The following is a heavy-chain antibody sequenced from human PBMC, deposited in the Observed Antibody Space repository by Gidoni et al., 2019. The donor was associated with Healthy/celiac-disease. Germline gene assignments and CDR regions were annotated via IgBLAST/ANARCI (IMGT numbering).Heavy chain of an antibody. CDR2: IYYSGST. V-gene: IGHV4-59*01. CDR1: GGSISSYY. Sequence: QVQLQESGPGLVKPSETLSLTCTVSGGSISSYYWSWIRQPPGKGLEWIGYIYYSGSTNYNPSLKSRVTISVDTSKNQFSLKLSSVTAADTAVYYCARPSTSCYSCFQHWGQGTLVTVSS. J-gene: IGHJ1*01. D-gene: IGHD2-2*01. CDR3: ARPSTSCYSCFQH.